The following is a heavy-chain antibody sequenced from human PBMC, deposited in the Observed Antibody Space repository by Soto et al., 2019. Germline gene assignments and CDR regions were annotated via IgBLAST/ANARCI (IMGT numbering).Heavy chain of an antibody. CDR3: ASWDDYSNY. CDR2: IYYSGST. D-gene: IGHD4-4*01. V-gene: IGHV4-39*01. J-gene: IGHJ4*02. CDR1: GGSISSSSYY. Sequence: SETLSLTCTVSGGSISSSSYYWGWIRQPPGKGLEWIGSIYYSGSTYYTPSLKSRVTISVDTSKNQFSLKLSSVTAADTAVYYCASWDDYSNYWGQGTLVTVSS.